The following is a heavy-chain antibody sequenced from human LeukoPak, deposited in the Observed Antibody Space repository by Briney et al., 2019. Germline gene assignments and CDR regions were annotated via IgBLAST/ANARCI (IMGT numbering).Heavy chain of an antibody. J-gene: IGHJ4*02. CDR3: VRINWGSMSLDY. V-gene: IGHV4-38-2*02. CDR2: IYRSGTT. CDR1: GYSISSGYY. D-gene: IGHD7-27*01. Sequence: PSETLSLTCTVSGYSISSGYYWGWIRQPPGKGLEWIGTIYRSGTTYYNPSLKSRGTISVDTSKNQFSLKLSSVTAADTAVYYCVRINWGSMSLDYWGQGTLVTVSS.